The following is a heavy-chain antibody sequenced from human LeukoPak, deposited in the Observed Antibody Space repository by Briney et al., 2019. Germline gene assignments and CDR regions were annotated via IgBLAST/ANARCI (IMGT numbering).Heavy chain of an antibody. Sequence: GGSLRLSCAASGFTFSSYAMSWVRRAPGKGLEWVSAISGSGGSTYYADSVKGRFTISRDNSKNTLYLQMNSLRAEDTAVYYCAKDLGYCSSTSCQSPFDYWGQGTLVTVSS. CDR3: AKDLGYCSSTSCQSPFDY. J-gene: IGHJ4*02. D-gene: IGHD2-2*01. V-gene: IGHV3-23*01. CDR2: ISGSGGST. CDR1: GFTFSSYA.